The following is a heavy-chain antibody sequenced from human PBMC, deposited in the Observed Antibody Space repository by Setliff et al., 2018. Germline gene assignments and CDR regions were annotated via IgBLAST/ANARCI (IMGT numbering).Heavy chain of an antibody. D-gene: IGHD1-26*01. CDR3: VRQGADTGSNYDKYFRH. CDR2: IFHLGNA. J-gene: IGHJ1*01. CDR1: GFYISGGYC. V-gene: IGHV4-38-2*02. Sequence: SETLSLTCTVSGFYISGGYCWGWIRQSPGKGLEWIASIFHLGNAYYNPSLKSRVTMSVDTSKNQFSLRLTSVTAADTAVYYCVRQGADTGSNYDKYFRHWGQGILVTVSS.